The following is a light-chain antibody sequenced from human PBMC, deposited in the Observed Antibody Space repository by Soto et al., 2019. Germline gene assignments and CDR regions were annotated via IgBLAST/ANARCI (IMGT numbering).Light chain of an antibody. Sequence: QSVLTQPPSASGTPGQRVTISCSGSSSNIGSNYVYWYQQLPGTAPKLLIFRNNQRPSGVPDRFSGSKSGTSASLAISGLRSEDEADYYCAPWDDSLSGPVFGGGTQPTVL. CDR1: SSNIGSNY. CDR2: RNN. J-gene: IGLJ7*01. CDR3: APWDDSLSGPV. V-gene: IGLV1-47*01.